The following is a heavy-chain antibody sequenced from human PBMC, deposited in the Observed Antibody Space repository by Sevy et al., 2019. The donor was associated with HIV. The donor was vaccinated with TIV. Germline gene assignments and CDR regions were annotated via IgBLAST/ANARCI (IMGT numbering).Heavy chain of an antibody. D-gene: IGHD2-2*01. J-gene: IGHJ6*02. CDR2: IIPIFGTA. V-gene: IGHV1-69*13. CDR3: ARDRGFSSTSEYGMDV. CDR1: GGTFSKYA. Sequence: ALVKVSCKASGGTFSKYAITWVRQAPGQGLEWMGGIIPIFGTANYAQKFQGRVTITADESTSTAYMELSSLRSEDTAVYYCARDRGFSSTSEYGMDVWGQGTTVTVSS.